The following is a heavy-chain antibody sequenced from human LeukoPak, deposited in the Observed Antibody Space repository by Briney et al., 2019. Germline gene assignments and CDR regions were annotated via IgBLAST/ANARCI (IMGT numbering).Heavy chain of an antibody. V-gene: IGHV3-30*18. Sequence: GGSLRLSCAASGFTFSSYGMHWVRQAPGKGLEWVAVISYDGSNKYYADSVKGRFTISRDNSKNTLYLQMNSLRAEDTAVYYCAKYLYNWNDAPLDYWGQGTLVTVSS. D-gene: IGHD1-20*01. CDR2: ISYDGSNK. CDR3: AKYLYNWNDAPLDY. CDR1: GFTFSSYG. J-gene: IGHJ4*02.